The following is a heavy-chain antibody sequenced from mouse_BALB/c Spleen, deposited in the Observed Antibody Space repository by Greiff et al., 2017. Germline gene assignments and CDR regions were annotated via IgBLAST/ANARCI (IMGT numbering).Heavy chain of an antibody. D-gene: IGHD1-1*01. CDR1: GYSITSDYA. Sequence: DVHLVESGPGLVKPSQSLSLTCTVTGYSITSDYAWNWIRQFPGNKLEWMGYISYSGSTSYNPSLKSRISITRDTSKNQFFLQLNSVTTEDTATYYCARLYGYAMDYWGQGTSVTVSS. CDR3: ARLYGYAMDY. J-gene: IGHJ4*01. V-gene: IGHV3-2*02. CDR2: ISYSGST.